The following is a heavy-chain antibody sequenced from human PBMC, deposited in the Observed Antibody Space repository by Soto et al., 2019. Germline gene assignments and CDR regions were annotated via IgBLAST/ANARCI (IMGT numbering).Heavy chain of an antibody. J-gene: IGHJ4*02. CDR3: ARGAYYYDSSGYYYGRSLTYYFDS. D-gene: IGHD3-22*01. CDR2: IYYSGST. V-gene: IGHV4-59*01. CDR1: GGSISSYY. Sequence: SETLSLTCTVSGGSISSYYWSWIRQPPGKGLEWIGYIYYSGSTNYNPSLKSRVTISVDTSKNQFSLKLSSVTAADTAVYYCARGAYYYDSSGYYYGRSLTYYFDSWGQGTPATVSS.